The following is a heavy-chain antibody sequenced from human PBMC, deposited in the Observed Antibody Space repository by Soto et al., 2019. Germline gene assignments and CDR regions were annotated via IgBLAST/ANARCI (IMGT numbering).Heavy chain of an antibody. CDR3: AHRANSGHELYPYWYYDL. CDR2: IYWDGDK. CDR1: GFSLSTSGVG. Sequence: QITLKESGPTLVKPTQTLTLTCTFSGFSLSTSGVGVVWVRQPPGTTLEWLALIYWDGDKHYIPSLKSRLTITQDTSKNQVVLKMTNMDPVDTATYYCAHRANSGHELYPYWYYDLCGRGTLVTVAS. J-gene: IGHJ2*01. D-gene: IGHD1-26*01. V-gene: IGHV2-5*02.